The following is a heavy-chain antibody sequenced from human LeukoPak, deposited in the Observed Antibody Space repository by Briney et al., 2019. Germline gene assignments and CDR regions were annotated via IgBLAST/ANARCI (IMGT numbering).Heavy chain of an antibody. CDR1: GGTFSSYA. D-gene: IGHD3-16*01. V-gene: IGHV1-18*01. CDR3: ARASFRANTHLKYYFDY. Sequence: GASVKVSCKASGGTFSSYAISWVRQAPGQGLEWMGWISAYNGNTNYAQKLQGRVTMTTDTSTSTAYMELRSLRSDDTAVYYCARASFRANTHLKYYFDYWGQGTLVTVSS. CDR2: ISAYNGNT. J-gene: IGHJ4*02.